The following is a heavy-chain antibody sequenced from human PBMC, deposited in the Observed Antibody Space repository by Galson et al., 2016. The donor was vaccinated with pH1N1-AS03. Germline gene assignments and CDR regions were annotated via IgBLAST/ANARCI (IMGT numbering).Heavy chain of an antibody. Sequence: LSLTCNVSGDSISSSRFYWGWIRQPPGKGLEWIGSIYYSGTTYYTSSLKSRVTISVDTSKNEFSRRLTSVTAAYTAVYYCARPLAVTDAFDIWGQGTMVTIS. J-gene: IGHJ3*02. CDR3: ARPLAVTDAFDI. D-gene: IGHD2-21*02. V-gene: IGHV4-39*01. CDR2: IYYSGTT. CDR1: GDSISSSRFY.